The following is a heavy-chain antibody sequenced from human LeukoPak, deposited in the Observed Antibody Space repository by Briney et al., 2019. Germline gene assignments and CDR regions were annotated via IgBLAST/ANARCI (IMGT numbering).Heavy chain of an antibody. V-gene: IGHV4-59*11. CDR2: IYYSGST. D-gene: IGHD6-19*01. Sequence: NSPETLSLTCTVSGGSISSHYWSWIRQPPGKGLEWIGYIYYSGSTNYNPSLKSRVTISVDTSKNQFSLKLSSVTAADTAVYYCARAQYSSGWQLPIVDYWGQGTLVTVSS. J-gene: IGHJ4*02. CDR1: GGSISSHY. CDR3: ARAQYSSGWQLPIVDY.